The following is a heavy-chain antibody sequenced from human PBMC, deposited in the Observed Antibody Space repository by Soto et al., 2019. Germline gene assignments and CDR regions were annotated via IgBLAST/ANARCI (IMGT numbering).Heavy chain of an antibody. CDR3: ARVPTATAKNWFDP. V-gene: IGHV2-5*02. D-gene: IGHD2-21*02. Sequence: QITLKESGPTLVKPTQTLTLTCTFSGFSLSTSGVGVGWIRQPPGKALEWLALIYWDDDKRYSPSLKSRLTITNDTSKNQVVLTMTNMDPVDTATYYCARVPTATAKNWFDPWGQGTLVTVSS. CDR2: IYWDDDK. CDR1: GFSLSTSGVG. J-gene: IGHJ5*02.